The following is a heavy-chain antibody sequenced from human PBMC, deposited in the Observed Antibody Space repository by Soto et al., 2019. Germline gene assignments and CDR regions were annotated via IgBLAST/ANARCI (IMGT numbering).Heavy chain of an antibody. CDR2: IIPIVGIA. CDR3: AREDRDRETGLVPAAIDGMDV. D-gene: IGHD2-2*01. J-gene: IGHJ6*02. CDR1: GGTFSRYS. V-gene: IGHV1-69*08. Sequence: QVQLVQSGAEVKKPGSSVKVSCKASGGTFSRYSITWVRQAPGHGLELIGRIIPIVGIASYAQKFQGRVTIPAYESTSTAYMELSSLRSDDTAVYYCAREDRDRETGLVPAAIDGMDVWGQGTTVTVSS.